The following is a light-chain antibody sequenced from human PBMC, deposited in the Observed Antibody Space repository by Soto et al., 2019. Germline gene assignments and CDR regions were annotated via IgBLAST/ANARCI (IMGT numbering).Light chain of an antibody. V-gene: IGLV2-14*01. J-gene: IGLJ2*01. CDR2: DVS. CDR3: SSYTSRSTLVV. CDR1: SSDVVGYNY. Sequence: QSALTQPASVSGSPGQSITISCTGTSSDVVGYNYVSWYQQHPGKAPKLMIYDVSNRPSGVSNRFSGSKSGNTASLTISGLQAEDEADYYCSSYTSRSTLVVFAGGTKPTAL.